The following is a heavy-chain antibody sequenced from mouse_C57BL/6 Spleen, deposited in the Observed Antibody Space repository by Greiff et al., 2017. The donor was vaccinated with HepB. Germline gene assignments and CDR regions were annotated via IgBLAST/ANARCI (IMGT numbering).Heavy chain of an antibody. CDR3: ALWANCYGSSYDWYFDV. V-gene: IGHV1-26*01. CDR1: GYTFTDYY. D-gene: IGHD1-1*01. J-gene: IGHJ1*03. Sequence: EVQLQQSGPELVKPGASVKISCKASGYTFTDYYMNWVKQSHGKSLEWIGDINPNNGGTSYNQKFKGKATLTVDKSSSTAYMELRSLTSEDSAVYYCALWANCYGSSYDWYFDVWGTGTTVTVSS. CDR2: INPNNGGT.